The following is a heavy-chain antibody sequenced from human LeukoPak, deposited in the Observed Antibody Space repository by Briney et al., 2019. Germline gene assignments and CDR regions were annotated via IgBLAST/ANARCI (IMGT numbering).Heavy chain of an antibody. V-gene: IGHV4-4*07. D-gene: IGHD3-3*01. Sequence: SEILSLTCTVSGGSISSYYWSWIRQPAGKGLEWIGRIYTSGSTNYNPSLKSRVTMSVDTSKNQFSLKLSSVTAADTAVYYCAREGVTYYDFWSGYYYFDYWGQGTLVTVSS. CDR1: GGSISSYY. CDR3: AREGVTYYDFWSGYYYFDY. J-gene: IGHJ4*02. CDR2: IYTSGST.